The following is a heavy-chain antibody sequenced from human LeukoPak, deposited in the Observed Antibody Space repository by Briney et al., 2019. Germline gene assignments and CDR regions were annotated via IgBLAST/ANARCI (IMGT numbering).Heavy chain of an antibody. CDR2: IIPIFGTA. Sequence: SVKVSCKASGGTFSSYAISWVRQAPGQGLEWMGGIIPIFGTANYAQKFQGRVTITADESTSTAYMELSSLRSDDTAVYYCARDLPTAYYYYCMDVWGQGTTVTVSS. J-gene: IGHJ6*02. V-gene: IGHV1-69*13. CDR1: GGTFSSYA. CDR3: ARDLPTAYYYYCMDV. D-gene: IGHD4-17*01.